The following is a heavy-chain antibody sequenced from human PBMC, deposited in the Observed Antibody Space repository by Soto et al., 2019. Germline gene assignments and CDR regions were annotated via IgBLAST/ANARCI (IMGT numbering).Heavy chain of an antibody. D-gene: IGHD3-16*01. CDR2: INTYHGNT. V-gene: IGHV1-18*01. Sequence: QVQLVQSGAEVKNPGASVKVYCKASGYTFTRYGISWARQAPGQGLEWMGWINTYHGNTNYAQNVQGRVTLTTDTSTYTVYMEPRSLRPKDTALYYCAMLDVYVTPIPHAVWSQGATVTVA. CDR1: GYTFTRYG. J-gene: IGHJ6*02. CDR3: AMLDVYVTPIPHAV.